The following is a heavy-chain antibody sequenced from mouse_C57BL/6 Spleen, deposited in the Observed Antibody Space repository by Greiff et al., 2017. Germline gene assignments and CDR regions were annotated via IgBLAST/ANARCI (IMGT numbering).Heavy chain of an antibody. V-gene: IGHV1-15*01. Sequence: QVQLKESGAELVRPGASVTLSCKASGYTFTDYEMHWVKQTPVHGLEWIGAIDPETGGTAYNQKFKGKAILTADKSSSTAYMELRSLTSEDSAVYYCTRVLLLGDYAMDYWGQGTSVTVSS. CDR1: GYTFTDYE. J-gene: IGHJ4*01. D-gene: IGHD2-3*01. CDR2: IDPETGGT. CDR3: TRVLLLGDYAMDY.